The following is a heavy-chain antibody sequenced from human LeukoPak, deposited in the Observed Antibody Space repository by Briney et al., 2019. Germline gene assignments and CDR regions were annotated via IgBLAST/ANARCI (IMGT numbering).Heavy chain of an antibody. V-gene: IGHV1-58*01. CDR3: AAGGWYYYGMDV. Sequence: GTSVKVSCKASGFTFTSSAVQWVRQARGQRLEWIGWIVVGSGNTNYAQKFQERVTITRDMSTSTAYMELSGLRSEDTAVYYCAAGGWYYYGMDVWGKGTTVTVSS. D-gene: IGHD6-19*01. J-gene: IGHJ6*04. CDR1: GFTFTSSA. CDR2: IVVGSGNT.